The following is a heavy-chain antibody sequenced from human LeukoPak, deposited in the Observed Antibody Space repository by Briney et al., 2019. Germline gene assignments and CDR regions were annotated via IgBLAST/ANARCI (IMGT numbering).Heavy chain of an antibody. Sequence: ASVKVSCKASGYTFTSYAMHWVRQAPGQRLEWMGWINAGNGNTKYSQKFQGRVTITRDTSASTAYMKLSSLRSEDTAVYYCARVGIVVVPAAMLDYWGQGTLVTVSS. CDR3: ARVGIVVVPAAMLDY. D-gene: IGHD2-2*01. CDR2: INAGNGNT. V-gene: IGHV1-3*01. J-gene: IGHJ4*02. CDR1: GYTFTSYA.